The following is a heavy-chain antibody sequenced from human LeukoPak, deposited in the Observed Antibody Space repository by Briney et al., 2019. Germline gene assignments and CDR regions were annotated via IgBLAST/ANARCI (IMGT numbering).Heavy chain of an antibody. J-gene: IGHJ3*02. CDR2: IYHSGST. D-gene: IGHD1-26*01. CDR3: ARRTDLGSYAPADAFDI. CDR1: GGSISSTNC. Sequence: PSETLSLTCAVSGGSISSTNCWSWVRQPPGKGLEWSGEIYHSGSTNYNPSLKSRVTISVDKSKNQFSLKLSSVTAADTAVYYCARRTDLGSYAPADAFDIWGQGTMVTVSS. V-gene: IGHV4-4*02.